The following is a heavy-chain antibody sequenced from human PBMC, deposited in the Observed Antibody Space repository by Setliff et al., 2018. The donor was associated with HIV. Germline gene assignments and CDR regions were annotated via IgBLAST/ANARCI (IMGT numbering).Heavy chain of an antibody. D-gene: IGHD4-4*01. CDR3: ARGLRQNRSNSDVFGV. J-gene: IGHJ3*01. CDR1: GYTFTTYD. Sequence: ASVKVSCKASGYTFTTYDINWVRQATGQGLEWMGWMNPNSGNTGYAERFQGRVTMTRDTSISTVYMELTSLRSEDMAVYYCARGLRQNRSNSDVFGVWGQGTVVTVSS. V-gene: IGHV1-8*02. CDR2: MNPNSGNT.